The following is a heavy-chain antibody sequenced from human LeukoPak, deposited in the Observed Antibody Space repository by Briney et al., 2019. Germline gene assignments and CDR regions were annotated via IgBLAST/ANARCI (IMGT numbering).Heavy chain of an antibody. D-gene: IGHD3-22*01. CDR1: GYTFTGYY. CDR3: ARDHTYYYDSSGYYSSSYGMDV. CDR2: INPNNGGT. V-gene: IGHV1-2*02. Sequence: ASVKVSCKASGYTFTGYYMHWVRQAPGQGLEWMRWINPNNGGTNYAQKFQGRVTMTRDTSISTAYMELSRLRSDDTAVYYCARDHTYYYDSSGYYSSSYGMDVWGQGTTVTVSS. J-gene: IGHJ6*02.